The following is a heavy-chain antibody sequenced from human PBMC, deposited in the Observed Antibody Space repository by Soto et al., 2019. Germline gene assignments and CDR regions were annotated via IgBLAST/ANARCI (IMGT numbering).Heavy chain of an antibody. CDR1: CDSFSGYY. CDR2: IDHSGST. Sequence: SETLSLTCAVYCDSFSGYYWSWIRQPPGKGLEWIGDIDHSGSTHYNPSLKNRITILVDTSKKHFPLNLTSVTAADTALYFCTRGRPPRYWGQGTLVTVSS. J-gene: IGHJ4*02. CDR3: TRGRPPRY. V-gene: IGHV4-34*01.